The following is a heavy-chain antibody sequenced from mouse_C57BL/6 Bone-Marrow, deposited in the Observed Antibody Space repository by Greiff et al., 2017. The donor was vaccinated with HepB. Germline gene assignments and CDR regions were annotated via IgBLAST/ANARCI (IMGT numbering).Heavy chain of an antibody. J-gene: IGHJ3*01. CDR3: ESPYYDYYDGETWFAY. D-gene: IGHD2-4*01. Sequence: VKLQQPGAELVKPGASVKMSCKASGYTFTSYWITWVKQRPGQGLEWIGDIYPGSGSTNYNEKFKSKDTLTVDTSSSTASMQLSSLTSEDSAVYYCESPYYDYYDGETWFAYWGQGTLVTVSA. V-gene: IGHV1-55*01. CDR1: GYTFTSYW. CDR2: IYPGSGST.